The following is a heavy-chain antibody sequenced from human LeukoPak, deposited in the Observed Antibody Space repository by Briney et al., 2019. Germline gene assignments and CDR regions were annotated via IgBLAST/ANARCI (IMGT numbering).Heavy chain of an antibody. D-gene: IGHD1-26*01. CDR3: VKANIAGAFDP. J-gene: IGHJ5*02. CDR2: IQYDGNRK. V-gene: IGHV3-30*02. Sequence: GGSLRLSCVASGFIFSSYGMHWVRQAPGKGLEWVTFIQYDGNRKYYADSVKGRFTISRDNSKNTLYLQMNSLRAEDTAVYYCVKANIAGAFDPWGQGTLVTVSS. CDR1: GFIFSSYG.